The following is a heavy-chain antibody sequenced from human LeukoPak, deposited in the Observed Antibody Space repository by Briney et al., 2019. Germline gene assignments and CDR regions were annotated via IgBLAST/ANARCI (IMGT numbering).Heavy chain of an antibody. D-gene: IGHD2-8*01. V-gene: IGHV4-4*02. J-gene: IGHJ4*02. CDR2: IYHSGST. Sequence: PSGTLSLTCAVSGGSISSSNWWSWVRQPPGKGLEWIGEIYHSGSTNYNPSLKSRVTISVDKSKNQFSLKLSSVTAADTAVYYCASGEAPYAIPEYYFDYWGQGTLVTVSS. CDR3: ASGEAPYAIPEYYFDY. CDR1: GGSISSSNW.